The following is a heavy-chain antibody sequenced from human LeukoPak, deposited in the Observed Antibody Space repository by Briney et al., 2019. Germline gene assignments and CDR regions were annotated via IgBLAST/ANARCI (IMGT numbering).Heavy chain of an antibody. CDR3: TTDYQGSG. V-gene: IGHV3-15*01. J-gene: IGHJ4*02. D-gene: IGHD6-19*01. Sequence: GGSVSLSCVASVCTFSNAWLRWLRQAPAMGREWVGGIKSKTDGGTTQYAPPVKGRFPISRHDSKNTLYLQRNRLKTEDTAVYYCTTDYQGSGWGQGTLVTVSP. CDR2: IKSKTDGGTT. CDR1: VCTFSNAW.